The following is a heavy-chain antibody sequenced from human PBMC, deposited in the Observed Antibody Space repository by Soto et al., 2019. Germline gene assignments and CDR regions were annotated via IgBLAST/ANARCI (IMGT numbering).Heavy chain of an antibody. V-gene: IGHV1-3*01. CDR3: ARVSFETSGYADY. D-gene: IGHD3-22*01. Sequence: QVHLVQSGAEVKKPGALVKVSCKASGYIFSTYTMHWVRQAPGQRLEWMGWINAANGNTKYSQNFQGRVTISRDTSASTAYLELSSLRSEDTAVYYCARVSFETSGYADYWGQGTLVTVSS. J-gene: IGHJ4*02. CDR2: INAANGNT. CDR1: GYIFSTYT.